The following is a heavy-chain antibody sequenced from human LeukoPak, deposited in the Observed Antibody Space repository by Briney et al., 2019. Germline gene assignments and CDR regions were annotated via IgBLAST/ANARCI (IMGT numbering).Heavy chain of an antibody. CDR1: GGSISIYY. CDR2: IYTSGST. CDR3: AREQKSSSWYGQIDY. V-gene: IGHV4-4*07. D-gene: IGHD6-13*01. Sequence: SETLSLTCTVSGGSISIYYWSWIRQPAGKGLEWIGRIYTSGSTNYNPSLKSRVTMSVDTSKNQFSLKLSSVTAADTAVYYCAREQKSSSWYGQIDYWGQGTLVTVSS. J-gene: IGHJ4*02.